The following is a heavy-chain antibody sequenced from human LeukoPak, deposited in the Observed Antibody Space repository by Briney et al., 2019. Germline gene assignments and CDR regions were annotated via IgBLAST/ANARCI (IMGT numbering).Heavy chain of an antibody. V-gene: IGHV3-23*01. J-gene: IGHJ4*02. D-gene: IGHD5-18*01. CDR1: GLTFSSYA. CDR3: AKEGIQLWLLFDY. Sequence: GGSLRLSCAASGLTFSSYAMSWVRQAPGKGLEWVSAISGSGGSTYYAGSVKGRFTISRDNSKNTLYLQMNSLRAEDTAVYYCAKEGIQLWLLFDYWGQGTLVTVSS. CDR2: ISGSGGST.